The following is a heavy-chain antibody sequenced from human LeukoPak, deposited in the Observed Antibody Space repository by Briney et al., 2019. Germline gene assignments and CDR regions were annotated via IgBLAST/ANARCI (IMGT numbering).Heavy chain of an antibody. CDR3: ARQGWQWLVHAFHI. D-gene: IGHD6-19*01. CDR2: IYYSGST. V-gene: IGHV4-34*01. CDR1: GGSFSGYS. Sequence: SETLSLTCAVSGGSFSGYSWNWIRQPPGKGLEWIGNIYYSGSTYYNPSLKSRVTISVDTSKNQFSLKLTSVTAADTAVYYCARQGWQWLVHAFHIWGQGTMVTVSS. J-gene: IGHJ3*02.